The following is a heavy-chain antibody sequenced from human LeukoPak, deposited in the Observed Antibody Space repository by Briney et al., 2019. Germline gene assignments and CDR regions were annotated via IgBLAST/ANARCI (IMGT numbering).Heavy chain of an antibody. Sequence: PSETLSLTCTVSGGSISSTSYYWGWIRQPPGKGLEWIGSIYYSGNSYYNPSLKSRVTISVDTSKNQFSLNLSSVTAADTTIYYCARYVFGVGYDHWGQGTLVTVSS. CDR1: GGSISSTSYY. D-gene: IGHD3-16*01. V-gene: IGHV4-39*01. CDR2: IYYSGNS. CDR3: ARYVFGVGYDH. J-gene: IGHJ4*02.